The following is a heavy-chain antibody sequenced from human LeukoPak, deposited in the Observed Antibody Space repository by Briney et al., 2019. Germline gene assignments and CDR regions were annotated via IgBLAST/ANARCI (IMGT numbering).Heavy chain of an antibody. CDR3: AELSSFSSAAGEFDY. D-gene: IGHD6-13*01. CDR2: ISGSGGST. J-gene: IGHJ4*02. CDR1: GFTFSSYA. V-gene: IGHV3-23*01. Sequence: PGGSLRLSCAASGFTFSSYAMSWVRQAPGKGLEWVSAISGSGGSTYYADSVKGRFTISRDNSKNTLYLQMNSLRAEDTAVYYCAELSSFSSAAGEFDYWGQGTLVTVSS.